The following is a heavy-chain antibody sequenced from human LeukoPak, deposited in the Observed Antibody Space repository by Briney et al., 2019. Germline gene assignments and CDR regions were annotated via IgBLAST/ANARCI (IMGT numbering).Heavy chain of an antibody. V-gene: IGHV3-48*01. CDR2: IASSGTT. Sequence: GGSLRLSCAVSGFQFSTYSMDWVRQAPGKGLEWISFIASSGTTHYADSVKGRFTISRDNAKNSVYLQMNSLSVEDTAVYYCVRDPYKDSNNYPGYWGQGTLVTVSS. J-gene: IGHJ4*02. CDR1: GFQFSTYS. D-gene: IGHD3-22*01. CDR3: VRDPYKDSNNYPGY.